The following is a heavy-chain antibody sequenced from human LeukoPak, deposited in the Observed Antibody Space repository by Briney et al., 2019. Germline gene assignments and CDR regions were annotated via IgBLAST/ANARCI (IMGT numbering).Heavy chain of an antibody. CDR3: ARRSIQPVPAAVFDY. Sequence: ASVPVSFTASGYTFTGYYMHWVRQAPGQGLEWMGRINPNSGGTNYAQKFQGRVTMTRDTSISTAYMELSRLRSDDTAVYYCARRSIQPVPAAVFDYWGQGTLVTVSS. CDR1: GYTFTGYY. D-gene: IGHD2-2*01. J-gene: IGHJ4*02. V-gene: IGHV1-2*06. CDR2: INPNSGGT.